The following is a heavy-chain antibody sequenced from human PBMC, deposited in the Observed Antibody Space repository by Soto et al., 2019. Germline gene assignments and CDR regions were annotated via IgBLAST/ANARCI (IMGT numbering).Heavy chain of an antibody. J-gene: IGHJ4*02. CDR1: GFTFSSYA. V-gene: IGHV3-23*01. D-gene: IGHD3-10*01. Sequence: GGSLRLSCAAPGFTFSSYAMSWVRQAPGKGLEWVSIIGVGGGDRYYPESVKGRFTISRDNSRDTLYLEMNSLRDEDTAVYYCARVRFGELVWGQGTLVTVSS. CDR2: IGVGGGDR. CDR3: ARVRFGELV.